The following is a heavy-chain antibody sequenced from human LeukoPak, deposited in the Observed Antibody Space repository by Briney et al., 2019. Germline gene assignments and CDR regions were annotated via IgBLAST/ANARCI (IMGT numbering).Heavy chain of an antibody. CDR2: IYYSGST. V-gene: IGHV4-59*01. D-gene: IGHD3-10*01. CDR1: GGSISSYY. Sequence: SETLSLTCTVSGGSISSYYWSWIRQPPGKGLEWIGYIYYSGSTNYNPSLKSRVTISVDTSKNQFSLKLSSVTAADTAVYYCARDPITSCWFDPWGQGTLVTVSS. J-gene: IGHJ5*02. CDR3: ARDPITSCWFDP.